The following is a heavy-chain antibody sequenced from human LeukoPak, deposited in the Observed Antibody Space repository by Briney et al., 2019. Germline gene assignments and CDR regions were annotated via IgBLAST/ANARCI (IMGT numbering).Heavy chain of an antibody. CDR2: INSDGSTT. J-gene: IGHJ4*02. CDR3: ATQQGGNPAY. Sequence: GGSLRLSCAASGFTFNNYWMHWVRQAPGKGLVWVSRINSDGSTTSYADSVKGRFTISRDNAKNMLYLQVNSLRAEDTAVCYCATQQGGNPAYWGQGTLVTVSS. D-gene: IGHD1-14*01. CDR1: GFTFNNYW. V-gene: IGHV3-74*01.